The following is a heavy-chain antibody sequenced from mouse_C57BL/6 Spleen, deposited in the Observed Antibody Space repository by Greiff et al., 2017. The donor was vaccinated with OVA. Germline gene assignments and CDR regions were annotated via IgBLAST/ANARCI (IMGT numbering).Heavy chain of an antibody. D-gene: IGHD2-3*01. CDR2: IWRGGST. CDR1: GFSLTSYG. CDR3: AKISDGYPSDY. V-gene: IGHV2-5*01. Sequence: QVQLQQSGPGLVQPSQSLSITCTVSGFSLTSYGVHWVRQSPGKGLEWLGVIWRGGSTDYNAAFMSRLSINKDNSKSQVFFKMNSLQADDTAIYYCAKISDGYPSDYWGQGTSVTVSS. J-gene: IGHJ4*01.